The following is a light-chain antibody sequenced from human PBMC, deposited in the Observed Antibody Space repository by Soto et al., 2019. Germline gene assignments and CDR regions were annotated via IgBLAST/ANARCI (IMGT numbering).Light chain of an antibody. V-gene: IGKV3-11*01. CDR3: QPCGSSTGT. CDR2: GAS. CDR1: QSVSSY. Sequence: EIVLTQSPATLSLSPGERATLSCRASQSVSSYLAWYQQKPGQAPRLLIDGASNRATGIPDRFSGSGSGTDFTLTISRLEPEDGAVYYCQPCGSSTGTFGQGTKVDIK. J-gene: IGKJ1*01.